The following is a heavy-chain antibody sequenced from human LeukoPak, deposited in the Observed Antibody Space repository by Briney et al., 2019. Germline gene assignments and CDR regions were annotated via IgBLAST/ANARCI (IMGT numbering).Heavy chain of an antibody. CDR1: GFTFSSYA. J-gene: IGHJ4*02. CDR2: ISGSGGST. Sequence: PGGSLRLSCAASGFTFSSYAMSWVRQAPGKGLEWVSAISGSGGSTYYAGSVKGRFTISRDNSKNTLYLQMNSLRAEDTAVYYCAKDPGVVPAHYFDYWGQGTLVTVSS. V-gene: IGHV3-23*01. D-gene: IGHD2-2*01. CDR3: AKDPGVVPAHYFDY.